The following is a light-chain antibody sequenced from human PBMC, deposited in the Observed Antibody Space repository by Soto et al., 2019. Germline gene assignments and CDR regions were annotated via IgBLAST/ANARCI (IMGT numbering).Light chain of an antibody. CDR2: AAS. J-gene: IGKJ3*01. CDR3: QKGNSLPPFT. V-gene: IGKV1D-12*01. Sequence: DFQMTQSPSSVSASVGDRVTITCRATQSLTRWLAWYQRKPGQAPKLLIYAASTLHSGVSSRFSGTGSGTDFTLTINNLQPEDVATYYCQKGNSLPPFTFGPGTRVDI. CDR1: QSLTRW.